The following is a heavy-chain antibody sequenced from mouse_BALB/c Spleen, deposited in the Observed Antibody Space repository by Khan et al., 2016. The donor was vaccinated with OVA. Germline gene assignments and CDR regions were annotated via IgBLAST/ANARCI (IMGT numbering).Heavy chain of an antibody. CDR3: ARSGTYYGGSYGY. J-gene: IGHJ2*01. Sequence: QIQLVQSGPELKKPEETVKISCKASGFTFTNYGMNWVKQAPGKGLKWMGWINTNTGEPTYAEEFKGRFAFSLETSASTAYLQINNLKSEDTATYFCARSGTYYGGSYGYWGQGTTRTVSS. D-gene: IGHD1-1*01. CDR1: GFTFTNYG. V-gene: IGHV9-3*02. CDR2: INTNTGEP.